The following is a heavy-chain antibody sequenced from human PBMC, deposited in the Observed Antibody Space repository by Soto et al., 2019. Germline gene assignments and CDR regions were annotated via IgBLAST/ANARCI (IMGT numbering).Heavy chain of an antibody. CDR2: IFSPGNI. V-gene: IGHV4-39*01. J-gene: IGHJ4*02. Sequence: LSLTCTVSGASLSSISYYWVWIHQPRGKVLEWVGSIFSPGNIYYNPSLQFRVTISVDTSRNQFSLMLNAVTAAGMAVYYCASRHCSGGSCYNPGFVSWGQGHLITVAS. CDR1: GASLSSISYY. D-gene: IGHD2-15*01. CDR3: ASRHCSGGSCYNPGFVS.